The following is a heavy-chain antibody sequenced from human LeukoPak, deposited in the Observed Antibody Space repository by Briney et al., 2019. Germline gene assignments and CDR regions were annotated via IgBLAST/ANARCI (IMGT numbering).Heavy chain of an antibody. CDR2: ISYDGSDK. CDR1: GFTFSHYA. D-gene: IGHD3-22*01. CDR3: VRGRYYYDSSGYLDY. J-gene: IGHJ4*02. V-gene: IGHV3-30-3*01. Sequence: GGSLRLSCAASGFTFSHYAMHWVRQAPGKGLQWVTLISYDGSDKYYSDSVQGRFTISRDNSKNTLYLQMNSLRAEDTTVYFCVRGRYYYDSSGYLDYWGQGSLVTVSS.